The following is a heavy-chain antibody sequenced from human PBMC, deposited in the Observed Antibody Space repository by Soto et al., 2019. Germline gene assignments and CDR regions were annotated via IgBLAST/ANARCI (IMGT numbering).Heavy chain of an antibody. CDR3: ASAFPSLSYYYGSSGYLPDFDY. Sequence: GGALRLSCAASGFTFSSYGMDWVRQAPGKGLEWVSSIRSNSSNKYYADSVKGRFTISRDNSKNSLYLQMNSLRAEDTAVYYCASAFPSLSYYYGSSGYLPDFDYWGQGTLVTVSS. CDR1: GFTFSSYG. CDR2: IRSNSSNK. D-gene: IGHD3-22*01. V-gene: IGHV3-21*01. J-gene: IGHJ4*02.